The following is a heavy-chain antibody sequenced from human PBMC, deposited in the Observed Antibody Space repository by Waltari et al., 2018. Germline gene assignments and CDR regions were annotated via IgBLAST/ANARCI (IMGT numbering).Heavy chain of an antibody. V-gene: IGHV6-1*01. CDR1: GDNVYRNGAA. Sequence: QLQLRQSGPGLMKPAQTLSLTCAISGDNVYRNGAAWNWIRQSPSRGLEWLGRAYYRSTWSNDYAVSVKGRITIYPDTSKNQFSLQLNSVTPEDTAVYYCASGRDSAFDVWGQGTLVTVSS. D-gene: IGHD3-10*01. J-gene: IGHJ3*01. CDR2: AYYRSTWSN. CDR3: ASGRDSAFDV.